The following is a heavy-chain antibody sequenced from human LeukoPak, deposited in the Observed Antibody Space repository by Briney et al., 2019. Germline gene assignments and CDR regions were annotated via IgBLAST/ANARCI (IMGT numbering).Heavy chain of an antibody. CDR1: GGSISSYY. V-gene: IGHV4-59*01. Sequence: PSETLSLTCTVSGGSISSYYWSWIRQPPGKGLEWIGYIYYSGSTNYNPSLKSRVTISVDTSKNQFSLKLSSVTAADTAVYYCARDSLGGDYYSASDPHAFDIWGQGTMVTVSS. D-gene: IGHD4-17*01. CDR3: ARDSLGGDYYSASDPHAFDI. CDR2: IYYSGST. J-gene: IGHJ3*02.